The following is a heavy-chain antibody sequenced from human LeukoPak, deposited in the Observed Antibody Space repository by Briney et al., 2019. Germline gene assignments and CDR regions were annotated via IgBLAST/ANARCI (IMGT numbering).Heavy chain of an antibody. J-gene: IGHJ5*02. V-gene: IGHV3-23*01. CDR1: GFTFTSYD. Sequence: PGGSLRLSCAASGFTFTSYDMNWVRQAPGKGLEWVSAISGSGGSTYYADSVKGRFTISRDNSKNTLYLQMNSLRAEDTAVYYCAKGLYYYDSSGYYPSYNWFDPWGQGTLVTVSS. D-gene: IGHD3-22*01. CDR3: AKGLYYYDSSGYYPSYNWFDP. CDR2: ISGSGGST.